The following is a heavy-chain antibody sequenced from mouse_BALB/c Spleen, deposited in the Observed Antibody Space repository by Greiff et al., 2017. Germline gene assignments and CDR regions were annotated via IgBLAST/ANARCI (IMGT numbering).Heavy chain of an antibody. CDR3: ARQQDYRCAWFAY. Sequence: VQLQQSGAELVRPGVSVKISCKGSGYTFTDYAMHWVKQSHAKSLEWIGVISTYYGDASYNQKFKGKATMTVDKSSSTAYMELARLTSEDSAIYYCARQQDYRCAWFAYWGQGTLVTVSA. V-gene: IGHV1S137*01. D-gene: IGHD2-14*01. CDR1: GYTFTDYA. J-gene: IGHJ3*01. CDR2: ISTYYGDA.